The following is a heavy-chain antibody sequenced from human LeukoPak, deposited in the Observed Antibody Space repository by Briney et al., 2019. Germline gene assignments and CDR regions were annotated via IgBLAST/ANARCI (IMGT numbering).Heavy chain of an antibody. CDR2: IYYSGST. D-gene: IGHD3-22*01. Sequence: PSETLSLTCTVSGGSISSYYWSWIRQPPGKGLEWIGDIYYSGSTYYNPSLKSRVTISVDTSKNQFSLKLSSVTAADTADYFCARLSDYDVDTSHYMDVWGKGTTVTVSS. CDR1: GGSISSYY. CDR3: ARLSDYDVDTSHYMDV. J-gene: IGHJ6*03. V-gene: IGHV4-59*12.